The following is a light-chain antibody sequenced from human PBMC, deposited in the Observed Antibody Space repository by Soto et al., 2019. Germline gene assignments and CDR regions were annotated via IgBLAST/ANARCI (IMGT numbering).Light chain of an antibody. CDR2: DAS. CDR3: QRRSNWSTT. Sequence: EIVLTQSPGTLSLSPGERATLSCRASQSVSSYLAWYQQKPGQAPRLLIYDASNRATGIPARFSGSGSGTDFTLTISSLEPEDFAVYYCQRRSNWSTTFGQGTKVDI. V-gene: IGKV3-11*01. J-gene: IGKJ1*01. CDR1: QSVSSY.